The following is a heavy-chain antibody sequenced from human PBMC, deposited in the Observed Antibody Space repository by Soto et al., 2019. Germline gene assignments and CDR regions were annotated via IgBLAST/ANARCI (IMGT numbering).Heavy chain of an antibody. Sequence: QITLKESGPTLVKPTQTLTLTCTFSGFSLSTSGVGVGWIRQAPTKALEWLAVIYWDDDKLYSTSLKSRLTITKDTSKNQVVLTMTNMDPVDTATYYCAQIMTTVTTKWGQGTLVTVSS. J-gene: IGHJ4*02. V-gene: IGHV2-5*02. CDR1: GFSLSTSGVG. D-gene: IGHD4-17*01. CDR3: AQIMTTVTTK. CDR2: IYWDDDK.